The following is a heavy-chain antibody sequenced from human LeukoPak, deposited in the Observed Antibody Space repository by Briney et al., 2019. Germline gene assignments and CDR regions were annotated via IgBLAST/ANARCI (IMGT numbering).Heavy chain of an antibody. CDR3: ARTHYYYYMDV. V-gene: IGHV3-11*01. CDR1: GFTFSDYY. J-gene: IGHJ6*03. CDR2: ISSSGRTI. Sequence: PGGSLRLSCAASGFTFSDYYMSWIRQAPGKGLEWVSYISSSGRTIYYADSVKGRFTISTDNAKNSLYLQINSLRAEDTAAYYCARTHYYYYMDVWGKGTTVTVSS.